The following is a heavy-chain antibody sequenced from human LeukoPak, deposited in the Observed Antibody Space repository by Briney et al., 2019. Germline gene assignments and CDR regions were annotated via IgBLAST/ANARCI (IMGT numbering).Heavy chain of an antibody. J-gene: IGHJ4*02. CDR1: GLPFTAKA. CDR3: AKVMTRTMVRGVPPSDY. D-gene: IGHD3-10*01. CDR2: FSGSGGST. V-gene: IGHV3-23*01. Sequence: GGSLRLSCQAPGLPFTAKALGWVRKVQGKGLKWASPFSGSGGSTYYADSVKGRFTISRDNSKNTLYLQMNSLRAEDTAVFYCAKVMTRTMVRGVPPSDYWGQGTLVTVSS.